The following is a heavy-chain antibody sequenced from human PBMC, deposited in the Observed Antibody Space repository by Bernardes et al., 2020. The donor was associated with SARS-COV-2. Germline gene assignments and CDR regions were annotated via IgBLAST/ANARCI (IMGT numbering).Heavy chain of an antibody. V-gene: IGHV3-23*01. CDR3: GKTYYDFWSGYYVGGN. CDR1: GFTLSSHA. CDR2: IGGSGDST. Sequence: GGSLRPSCAASGFTLSSHAMSWVRQAPGKGLEWVSGIGGSGDSTYYADPVKGRFAISRDNSKNTLYLQMNSLRAEDTAVYYCGKTYYDFWSGYYVGGNWGQGTLVTVSS. J-gene: IGHJ4*02. D-gene: IGHD3-3*01.